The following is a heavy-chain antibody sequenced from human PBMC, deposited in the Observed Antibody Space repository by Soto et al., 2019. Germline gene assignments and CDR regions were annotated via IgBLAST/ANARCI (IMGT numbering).Heavy chain of an antibody. Sequence: ASVKVSCKASGYTFTSYYMHWVRQAPGQGLEWMGIINPSGGSTSYAQKFQGRVTMTRDTSTSTVYMELSSLRSEDTAVYYCARVGIAARRGLATKHYYYGMDVWGQGTTVTVSS. CDR2: INPSGGST. J-gene: IGHJ6*02. V-gene: IGHV1-46*01. CDR1: GYTFTSYY. D-gene: IGHD6-6*01. CDR3: ARVGIAARRGLATKHYYYGMDV.